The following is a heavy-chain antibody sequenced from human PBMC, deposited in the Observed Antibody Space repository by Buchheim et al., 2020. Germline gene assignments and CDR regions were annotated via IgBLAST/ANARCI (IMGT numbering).Heavy chain of an antibody. V-gene: IGHV3-23*01. CDR2: ISGSGGST. J-gene: IGHJ4*02. CDR1: GFTFSSYA. CDR3: AKPGESSGYYYPFDY. Sequence: EVQLLESGGGLVQPGGSLRLSCAASGFTFSSYAMSGVRQAPGKGLEWVSAISGSGGSTYYADSVKGRFTISRDNSKNTLYLHMNIVRAEDTAVYYCAKPGESSGYYYPFDYWGQGTL. D-gene: IGHD3-22*01.